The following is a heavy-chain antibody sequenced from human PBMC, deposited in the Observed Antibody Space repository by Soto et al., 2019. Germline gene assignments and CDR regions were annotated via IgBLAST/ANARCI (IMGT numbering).Heavy chain of an antibody. CDR2: ISYDGSNK. Sequence: QVQLVESGGGVVQPGRSLRLSCAASGFTFSSYGMHWVRQAPGKGLEWVAVISYDGSNKYYADSVKGRFTISRDNSKNTLYLQMNSLRAEDTAVYYCAKEAGIARGTFDPWGQGTLVTVSS. V-gene: IGHV3-30*18. J-gene: IGHJ5*02. CDR1: GFTFSSYG. D-gene: IGHD3-10*01. CDR3: AKEAGIARGTFDP.